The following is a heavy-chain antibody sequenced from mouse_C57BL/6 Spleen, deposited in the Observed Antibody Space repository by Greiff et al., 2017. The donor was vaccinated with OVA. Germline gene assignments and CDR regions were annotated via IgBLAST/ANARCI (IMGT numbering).Heavy chain of an antibody. CDR2: IDPETGGT. J-gene: IGHJ4*01. CDR3: TRNYYGSSYGVYYAMDY. Sequence: QVQLKESGAELVRPGASVTLSCKASGYTFTDYEMHWVKQTPVHGLEWIGAIDPETGGTAYNQKFKGKAILTADKSSSTAYMELRSLTSEDSAVYYCTRNYYGSSYGVYYAMDYWGQGTSVTVSS. V-gene: IGHV1-15*01. D-gene: IGHD1-1*01. CDR1: GYTFTDYE.